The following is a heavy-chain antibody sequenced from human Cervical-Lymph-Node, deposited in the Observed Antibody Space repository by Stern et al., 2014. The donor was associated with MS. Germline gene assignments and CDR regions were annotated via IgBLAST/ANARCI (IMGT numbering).Heavy chain of an antibody. J-gene: IGHJ3*02. CDR2: IRGKAKNYAT. CDR1: GLSFSDAA. V-gene: IGHV3-73*01. CDR3: SPASAI. Sequence: EVQLVESGGGLVQPGGSLKLSCVVSGLSFSDAAVHWVRQASGKGLEWVGRIRGKAKNYATSYAESVKGRFTISRTDSKNTAYLIMNSLKSEDTAVYYCSPASAIWGQGTVVTVSP.